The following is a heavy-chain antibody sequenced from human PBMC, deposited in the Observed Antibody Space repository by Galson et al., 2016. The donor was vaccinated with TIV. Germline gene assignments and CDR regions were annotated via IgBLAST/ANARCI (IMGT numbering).Heavy chain of an antibody. V-gene: IGHV1-2*02. CDR2: INPKSGGT. CDR1: GYTFTDYF. J-gene: IGHJ4*02. CDR3: ARPSTVVNRAFDF. D-gene: IGHD4-23*01. Sequence: SVKVSCKASGYTFTDYFIHWVRQAPGQGLEWIGWINPKSGGTDYAQKFQGRVTMTRDTSITTTYMELSSLRSDDTAMYYCARPSTVVNRAFDFWGQGTLVTVSS.